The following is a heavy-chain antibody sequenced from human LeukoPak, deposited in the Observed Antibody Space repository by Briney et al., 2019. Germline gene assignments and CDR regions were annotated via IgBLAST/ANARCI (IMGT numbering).Heavy chain of an antibody. D-gene: IGHD2-2*01. CDR1: GYTFTSYG. Sequence: ASVKVSCKASGYTFTSYGISWVRQAPGQGLEWMGWISAYNGHTNYAQKLQGRVTMTTDTSTSTAYMELRSLRFDDTAVYYCARYCSSTSCRYPTDYWGQGTLVTVSS. CDR2: ISAYNGHT. V-gene: IGHV1-18*01. CDR3: ARYCSSTSCRYPTDY. J-gene: IGHJ4*02.